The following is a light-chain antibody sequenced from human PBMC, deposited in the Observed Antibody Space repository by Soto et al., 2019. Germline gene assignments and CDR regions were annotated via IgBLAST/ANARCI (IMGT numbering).Light chain of an antibody. V-gene: IGKV3-11*01. J-gene: IGKJ5*01. Sequence: EIVLTQSPATLSLSPGERATLSCRASQPIINYLAWYQQKPGQAPRLLISDAFNRAAGIPARFSGSGSGTDFTLTISSLEPEDFAVYYCQQRRDWPITFGQGTRLETK. CDR2: DAF. CDR1: QPIINY. CDR3: QQRRDWPIT.